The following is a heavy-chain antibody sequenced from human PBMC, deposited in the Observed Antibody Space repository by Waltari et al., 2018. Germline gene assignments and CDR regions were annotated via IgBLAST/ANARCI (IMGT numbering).Heavy chain of an antibody. D-gene: IGHD3-3*01. V-gene: IGHV3-23*04. CDR2: ISGSGGST. CDR3: AKDRASWSGYVIGPFDY. J-gene: IGHJ4*02. Sequence: EVQLVESGGGLVQPGGSLRLSCAASGFTFSSYAMSWVRQAPGKGLEWVSAISGSGGSTYYADSVKGRFTISRDNSKNTLYLQMNSLRAEDTAVYYCAKDRASWSGYVIGPFDYWGQGTLVTVSS. CDR1: GFTFSSYA.